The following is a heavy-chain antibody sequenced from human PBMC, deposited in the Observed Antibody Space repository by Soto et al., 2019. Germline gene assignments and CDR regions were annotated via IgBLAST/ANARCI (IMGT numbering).Heavy chain of an antibody. CDR2: ISSSSSYT. J-gene: IGHJ3*02. V-gene: IGHV3-11*05. D-gene: IGHD3-22*01. Sequence: PGGSLRLSCAASGFTFSDYYMSWIRQAPGKGLEWVSYISSSSSYTNYADSVKGRFTISRDNAKNSLYLQMNSLRAEDTAVYYCAREMSKTYYYDSSNDAFDIWGQGTMVTVSS. CDR1: GFTFSDYY. CDR3: AREMSKTYYYDSSNDAFDI.